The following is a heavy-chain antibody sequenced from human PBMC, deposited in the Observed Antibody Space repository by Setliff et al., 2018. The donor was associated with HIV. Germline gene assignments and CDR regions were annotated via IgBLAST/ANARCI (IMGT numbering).Heavy chain of an antibody. D-gene: IGHD5-12*01. J-gene: IGHJ3*01. CDR2: IYSSGST. V-gene: IGHV4-4*07. Sequence: TLSLTCSVSGGSMSTYYWSWIRQPAGKELEWIGRIYSSGSTIYNPSLRSRVTMSVDTSKSQLSLKLTSVTAADTAVYYCARIPWVATLWGGAFDLWGHGTMVTVS. CDR3: ARIPWVATLWGGAFDL. CDR1: GGSMSTYY.